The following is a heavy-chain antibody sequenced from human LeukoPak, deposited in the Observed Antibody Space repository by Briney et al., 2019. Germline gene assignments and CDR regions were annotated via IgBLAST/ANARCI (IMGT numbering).Heavy chain of an antibody. J-gene: IGHJ3*02. CDR3: ARRREPAMVQNDAFDI. CDR1: GYSISSGYY. V-gene: IGHV4-38-2*02. D-gene: IGHD5-18*01. CDR2: IYHSGST. Sequence: SETLSLTCTVSGYSISSGYYWGWIRQPPGKGLEWIGSIYHSGSTYYNPSLKSRVTISVDTSKNQFSLKLSSVTAADTAVYYCARRREPAMVQNDAFDIWGQGTMVTVSS.